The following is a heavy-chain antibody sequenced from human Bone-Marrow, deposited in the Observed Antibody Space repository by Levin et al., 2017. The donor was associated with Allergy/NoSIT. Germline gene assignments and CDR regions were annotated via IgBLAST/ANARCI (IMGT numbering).Heavy chain of an antibody. Sequence: PGGSLRLSCAVAGGSVSSPNWWTWVRQPPGKGLQWLGQIYHTGTVNYNPSLKGRITISMDKSTNSLSLSVSSVTAADTAVYFCARDAPGYASGWYRGAFDIWGRGTMVAVSS. CDR1: GGSVSSPNW. D-gene: IGHD6-19*01. CDR2: IYHTGTV. J-gene: IGHJ3*02. V-gene: IGHV4-4*01. CDR3: ARDAPGYASGWYRGAFDI.